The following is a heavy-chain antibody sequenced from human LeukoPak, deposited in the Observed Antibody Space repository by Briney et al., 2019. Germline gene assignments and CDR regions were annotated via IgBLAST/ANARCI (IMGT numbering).Heavy chain of an antibody. CDR2: IQQSGGAT. V-gene: IGHV3-7*02. D-gene: IGHD6-13*01. CDR1: GFTFSSYW. J-gene: IGHJ4*02. Sequence: PGGSLRLSCAASGFTFSSYWMTWVRQAPGRGLEWVANIQQSGGATHYVDSVKGRFTISRDNAKSSLYLQVSSLRVEDTAVYYCAESIASNGTVYWGQGTQVTVSS. CDR3: AESIASNGTVY.